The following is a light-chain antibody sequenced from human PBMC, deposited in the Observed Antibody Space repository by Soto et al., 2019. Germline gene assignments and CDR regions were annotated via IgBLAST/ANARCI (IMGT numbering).Light chain of an antibody. CDR1: QSISSW. CDR3: QQYNSYSWT. Sequence: DIQMTQSPSTLSASVGDRVTITCRACQSISSWLAWYQQKPGKVPKVLIYDVSSLQSGVPSRFSGSGSGTEFTLTISSLQPEDFATYYCQQYNSYSWTFGQGTKVDIK. CDR2: DVS. V-gene: IGKV1-5*01. J-gene: IGKJ1*01.